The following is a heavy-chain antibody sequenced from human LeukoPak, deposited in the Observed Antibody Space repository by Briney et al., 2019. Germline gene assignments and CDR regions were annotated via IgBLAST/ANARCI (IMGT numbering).Heavy chain of an antibody. V-gene: IGHV3-7*01. J-gene: IGHJ4*02. CDR3: ARDMAYGDYAHDY. Sequence: AGGSLRLSCAASGFTFSSYWMSWVRQAPGKGLEWVANIKQDGSVKQYVDSVEGRFTISRDNAKNSLYLQMNSLRAEDTAVYYCARDMAYGDYAHDYWGQGTLVTVSS. CDR2: IKQDGSVK. CDR1: GFTFSSYW. D-gene: IGHD4-17*01.